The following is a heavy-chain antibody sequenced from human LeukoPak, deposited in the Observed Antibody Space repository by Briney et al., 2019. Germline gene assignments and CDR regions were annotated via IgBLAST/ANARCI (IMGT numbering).Heavy chain of an antibody. CDR3: ARDTHRTSDAFDI. Sequence: ASVKVSCKASGYTFTGYYMHWVRQAPGQGLEWMGWISGYNGNTNYAEKLQGRVTMTTDTSTSTVYMELRSLRSADTAVYYCARDTHRTSDAFDIWGQGTMVTVSS. CDR1: GYTFTGYY. J-gene: IGHJ3*02. V-gene: IGHV1-18*04. CDR2: ISGYNGNT.